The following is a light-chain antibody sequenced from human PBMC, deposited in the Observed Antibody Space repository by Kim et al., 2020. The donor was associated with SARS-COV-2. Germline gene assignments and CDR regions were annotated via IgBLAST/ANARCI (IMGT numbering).Light chain of an antibody. CDR1: QSISSS. V-gene: IGKV3-11*01. Sequence: PGARATHSCRASQSISSSLAWYQQGPGKAPRLLIYDASNRATGIPARFSGSGSGTDFTLIISGLEPEDFAVYYCQQRSNWPPKVTFGGGTKVDIK. J-gene: IGKJ4*01. CDR3: QQRSNWPPKVT. CDR2: DAS.